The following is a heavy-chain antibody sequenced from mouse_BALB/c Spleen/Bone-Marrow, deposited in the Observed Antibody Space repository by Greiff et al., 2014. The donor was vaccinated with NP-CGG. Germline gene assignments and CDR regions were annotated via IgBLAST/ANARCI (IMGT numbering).Heavy chain of an antibody. V-gene: IGHV4-1*02. CDR1: GFDFSRYW. CDR3: ARGYYDYPAWFAY. J-gene: IGHJ3*01. CDR2: INPDSSTI. Sequence: EVQLQQSGGGLVQPGGSLKLSCAASGFDFSRYWMSWVRRAPGKGLEWIGEINPDSSTINYTPSLKDKFIISRDNAKNTLYLQMSKVRSEDTALYYCARGYYDYPAWFAYWGQGALVTVSA. D-gene: IGHD2-4*01.